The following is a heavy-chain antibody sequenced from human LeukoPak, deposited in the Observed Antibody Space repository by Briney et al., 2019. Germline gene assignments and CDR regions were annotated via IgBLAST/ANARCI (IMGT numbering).Heavy chain of an antibody. V-gene: IGHV3-23*01. CDR3: AKTGRAAAGPFDY. J-gene: IGHJ4*02. D-gene: IGHD6-13*01. CDR1: GFTFSSYA. Sequence: GGSLRLSCAASGFTFSSYAMSWVRQAPGKGLEWVSAISGSGGSTYYAVPVKGRFTISRDNSKNTLYLQMNSLRAEDTAVYYCAKTGRAAAGPFDYWGQGTLVTVSS. CDR2: ISGSGGST.